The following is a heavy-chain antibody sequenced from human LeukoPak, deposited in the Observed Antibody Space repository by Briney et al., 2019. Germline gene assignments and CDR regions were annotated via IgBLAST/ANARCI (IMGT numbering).Heavy chain of an antibody. J-gene: IGHJ6*02. D-gene: IGHD3-22*01. V-gene: IGHV1-18*01. Sequence: ASVKVSCKASGYTFTSYGISWVRQAPGQGLEWMGWISAYNGNTNHAQKLQGRVTMTTDTSTSTAYMELRSLRSDDTAVYYCARDGLGSGWNYYDSSSYYYKHYYYGMDVWGQGTAVTVSS. CDR2: ISAYNGNT. CDR3: ARDGLGSGWNYYDSSSYYYKHYYYGMDV. CDR1: GYTFTSYG.